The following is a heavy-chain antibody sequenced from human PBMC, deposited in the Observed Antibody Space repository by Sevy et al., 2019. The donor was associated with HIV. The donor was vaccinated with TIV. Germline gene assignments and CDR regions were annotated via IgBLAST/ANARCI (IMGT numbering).Heavy chain of an antibody. Sequence: GGSLRLSCAASGFSFSSYGMHWFRQAPGKGLEWVAVIWFDGSNSYYADSVKGRFTISRDTSKNTVYLKMNSLRAEDTAVYYCARDHKFYDYGDYGPTFFPDYWGQRNLVTVSS. D-gene: IGHD4-17*01. J-gene: IGHJ4*02. CDR2: IWFDGSNS. V-gene: IGHV3-33*01. CDR1: GFSFSSYG. CDR3: ARDHKFYDYGDYGPTFFPDY.